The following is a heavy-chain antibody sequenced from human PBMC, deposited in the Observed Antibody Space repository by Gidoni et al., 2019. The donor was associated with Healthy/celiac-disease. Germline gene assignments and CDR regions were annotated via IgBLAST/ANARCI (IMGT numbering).Heavy chain of an antibody. V-gene: IGHV3-11*06. CDR2: ISSSSSYT. CDR3: ARDSHDSSGYYLD. D-gene: IGHD3-22*01. CDR1: GFTFSDYY. J-gene: IGHJ4*02. Sequence: QVQLVESGGGLVKPGGSLRLSCAASGFTFSDYYMSWIRQAPGKGLEWVSYISSSSSYTNYADSVKGRFTISRDNAKNSLYLQMNGLRAEDTAVYYCARDSHDSSGYYLDWGQGTLVTVSS.